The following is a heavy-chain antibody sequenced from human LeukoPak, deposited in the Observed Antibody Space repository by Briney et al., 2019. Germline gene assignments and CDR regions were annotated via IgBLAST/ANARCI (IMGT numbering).Heavy chain of an antibody. J-gene: IGHJ4*02. Sequence: GGSLRLSCAASGFTFSSYAMNWVRQAPGKGLEWVSAIRSSGGSTYYADSVKGRFTISRDNPKNKLYLQMNSLRAEDTAVYYCAKDGIAVAIHFDYWGQGTLVTVSS. CDR1: GFTFSSYA. D-gene: IGHD6-19*01. V-gene: IGHV3-23*01. CDR2: IRSSGGST. CDR3: AKDGIAVAIHFDY.